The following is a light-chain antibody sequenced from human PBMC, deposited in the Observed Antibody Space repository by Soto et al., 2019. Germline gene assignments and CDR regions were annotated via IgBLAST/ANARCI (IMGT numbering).Light chain of an antibody. Sequence: IVLTQSPLSLPVTLGQPASISCRSSQSLVHSDGNTYLNWFQQRPGQSPRRLIYKASNRDSGVPDTFSGSGSGTDFTLSISRVEADDVGVYYCMQGITFTFGQGTRVEIK. CDR2: KAS. CDR1: QSLVHSDGNTY. V-gene: IGKV2-30*02. CDR3: MQGITFT. J-gene: IGKJ1*01.